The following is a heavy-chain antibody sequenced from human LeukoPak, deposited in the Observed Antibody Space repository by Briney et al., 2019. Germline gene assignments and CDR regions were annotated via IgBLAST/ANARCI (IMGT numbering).Heavy chain of an antibody. D-gene: IGHD2-15*01. CDR3: ARAGGCSGGSCYSTYDY. Sequence: SETLSLTCAVYGGSFSGYYWSWIRQPPGKGLEWIGYIYYSGSTNYNPSLKSRVTISVDTSKNQFSLKLSSVTAADTAVYYCARAGGCSGGSCYSTYDYWGQGTLVTVSS. V-gene: IGHV4-59*01. CDR2: IYYSGST. J-gene: IGHJ4*02. CDR1: GGSFSGYY.